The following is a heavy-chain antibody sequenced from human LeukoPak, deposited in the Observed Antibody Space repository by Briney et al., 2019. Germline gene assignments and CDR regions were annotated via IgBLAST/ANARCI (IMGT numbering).Heavy chain of an antibody. D-gene: IGHD3-16*02. CDR2: INSNSGGT. Sequence: GASVKVSCKASGYTFTGYYMHWVRQAPGQGLEWMGWINSNSGGTNYAQKFQGRVTMTRDTSISTAYMELSRLRPDDTAVYYCARDPMITFGGVIVLDPWGQGTLVTVSS. CDR1: GYTFTGYY. J-gene: IGHJ5*02. V-gene: IGHV1-2*02. CDR3: ARDPMITFGGVIVLDP.